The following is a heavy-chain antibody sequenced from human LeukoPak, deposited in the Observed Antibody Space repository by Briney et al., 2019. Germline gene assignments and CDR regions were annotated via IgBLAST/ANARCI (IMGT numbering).Heavy chain of an antibody. CDR2: ISSSSSTI. D-gene: IGHD3-9*01. V-gene: IGHV3-48*01. CDR3: AEGPYYDILTGYFSDAFHI. CDR1: GFTFSSYS. Sequence: GGSLRLSCAASGFTFSSYSMNWVRQAPGKGLEWVSYISSSSSTIYYADSVKGRFTISRDNAKNSLYLQMNSLRAEDTAVYYCAEGPYYDILTGYFSDAFHIWGQGTVVTVSS. J-gene: IGHJ3*02.